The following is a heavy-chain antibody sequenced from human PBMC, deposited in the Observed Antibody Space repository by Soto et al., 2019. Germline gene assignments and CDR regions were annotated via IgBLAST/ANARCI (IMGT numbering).Heavy chain of an antibody. Sequence: PGGSLRLSCTAAGFNFNIHTMHWVRHAPGKGPEWGAVISDGGSYKCYSASVKGRFTISRGNPKSTLYLQMNSLTAADTAIYYRARDGLTAFGMIPPWDVDVWGQGTTVTVSS. J-gene: IGHJ6*02. CDR1: GFNFNIHT. CDR2: ISDGGSYK. V-gene: IGHV3-30-3*01. CDR3: ARDGLTAFGMIPPWDVDV. D-gene: IGHD3-3*01.